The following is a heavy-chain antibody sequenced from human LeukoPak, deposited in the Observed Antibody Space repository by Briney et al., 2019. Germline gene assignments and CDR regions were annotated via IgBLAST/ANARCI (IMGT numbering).Heavy chain of an antibody. Sequence: GGSLRLSCAASGFTFSSYAMSWVRQAPGKGLEWGSAISGSGGSTYYADSGKGRFTISRDNSKNTLYLQMNSLRAEDTAVYYCAKGASITIFGVVNYWGQGTLVTVSS. J-gene: IGHJ4*02. V-gene: IGHV3-23*01. CDR3: AKGASITIFGVVNY. CDR1: GFTFSSYA. D-gene: IGHD3-3*01. CDR2: ISGSGGST.